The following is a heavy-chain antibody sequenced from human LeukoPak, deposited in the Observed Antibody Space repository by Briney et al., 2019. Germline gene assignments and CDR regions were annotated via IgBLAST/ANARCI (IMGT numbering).Heavy chain of an antibody. CDR2: IKQDGSEK. V-gene: IGHV3-7*01. CDR1: GFTFSSYW. D-gene: IGHD3-3*02. J-gene: IGHJ6*02. Sequence: GGSLRLSCAASGFTFSSYWMSWVRQAPGKGLEWVANIKQDGSEKYYVDSVKGRFTISRDNAKNSLYLQMNSLRAEDTAVYYCARDNGAESPFLEWLDPMPSSSYYYYYGMDVWGQGTTVTVSS. CDR3: ARDNGAESPFLEWLDPMPSSSYYYYYGMDV.